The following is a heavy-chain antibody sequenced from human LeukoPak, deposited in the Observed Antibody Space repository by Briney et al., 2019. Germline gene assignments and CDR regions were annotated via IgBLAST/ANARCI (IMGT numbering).Heavy chain of an antibody. CDR3: ARVISYFDL. V-gene: IGHV3-74*01. CDR2: IKSDGSET. Sequence: GGSLRLSCAAAGFTFSRHWMHWVRQGPGKGLEWVSRIKSDGSETQYADSVKGRFTISRDNAHNTLYLQMTSLRPEDTAIYYCARVISYFDLWGQGALVTASS. D-gene: IGHD3-3*02. J-gene: IGHJ4*02. CDR1: GFTFSRHW.